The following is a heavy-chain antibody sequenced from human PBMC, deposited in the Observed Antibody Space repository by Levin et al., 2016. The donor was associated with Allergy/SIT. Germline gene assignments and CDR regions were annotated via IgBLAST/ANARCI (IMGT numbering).Heavy chain of an antibody. J-gene: IGHJ6*02. D-gene: IGHD3-10*01. CDR1: GYLFTDYY. CDR3: ARDWDRFYGLGSHYFYYYAMDV. CDR2: INPKTGGT. Sequence: ASVKVSCKASGYLFTDYYIHWVRQAPGQGLEWLGWINPKTGGTKSAQKFQGRVTMTRDTSITTVYMDLGRLRSDDTAVYYCARDWDRFYGLGSHYFYYYAMDVWGQGTTVTVSS. V-gene: IGHV1-2*02.